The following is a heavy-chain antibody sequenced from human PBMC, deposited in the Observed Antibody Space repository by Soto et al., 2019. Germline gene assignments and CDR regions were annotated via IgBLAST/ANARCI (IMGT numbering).Heavy chain of an antibody. D-gene: IGHD1-1*01. CDR2: IKQDGSEK. J-gene: IGHJ3*02. CDR3: ARRPAGTEGFAFDI. Sequence: GGSLRLSCAASGFTFISYWMSWVRQATGKGLEWVANIKQDGSEKYYVDSVKGRFTISRDNAKNSLYLQMNSLRAEDTAVYYCARRPAGTEGFAFDIWGQGTMVTV. CDR1: GFTFISYW. V-gene: IGHV3-7*01.